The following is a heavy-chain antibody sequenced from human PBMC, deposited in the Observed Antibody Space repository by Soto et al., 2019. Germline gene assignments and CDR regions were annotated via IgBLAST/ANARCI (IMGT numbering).Heavy chain of an antibody. J-gene: IGHJ5*02. CDR2: ISSSSSYI. Sequence: GGSLRLSCAASGFTFSSYSMNWVRQAPGKGLEWVSSISSSSSYIYYADSVKGRFTISRDSAKNSLYLQMNSLRAEDTAVYYCARDDYYYGSGSYPWGPGTLVTVSS. V-gene: IGHV3-21*04. D-gene: IGHD3-10*01. CDR3: ARDDYYYGSGSYP. CDR1: GFTFSSYS.